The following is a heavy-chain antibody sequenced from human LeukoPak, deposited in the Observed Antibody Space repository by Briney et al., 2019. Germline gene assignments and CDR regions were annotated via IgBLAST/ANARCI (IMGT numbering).Heavy chain of an antibody. CDR2: LWYDGSNK. Sequence: GGSLRLSCAASGFTFSSYGMHWVRQAPGKGLEWVAVLWYDGSNKYYADSVKGRFTISRDNSENRLYLQMNSLRAEDTAVYYCARDYCSGGSCYSDYWGQGTLVTVSS. J-gene: IGHJ4*02. CDR1: GFTFSSYG. CDR3: ARDYCSGGSCYSDY. D-gene: IGHD2-15*01. V-gene: IGHV3-33*01.